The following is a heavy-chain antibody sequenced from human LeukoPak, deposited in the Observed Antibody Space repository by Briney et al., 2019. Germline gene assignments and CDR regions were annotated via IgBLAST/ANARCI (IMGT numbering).Heavy chain of an antibody. Sequence: SETLSLTRTVSGYSISSGYYWGWIRQSPGKGLEWIGSIYHSGSTYYNPSLKSRVTISVDKSKNQFSLKLNSVTAADTAVYYCARGEPDYANWFDPWGQGTLVSVSS. V-gene: IGHV4-38-2*02. CDR3: ARGEPDYANWFDP. CDR1: GYSISSGYY. D-gene: IGHD1-26*01. J-gene: IGHJ5*02. CDR2: IYHSGST.